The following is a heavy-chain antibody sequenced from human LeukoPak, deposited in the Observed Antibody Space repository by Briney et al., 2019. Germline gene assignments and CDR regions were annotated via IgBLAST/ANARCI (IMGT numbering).Heavy chain of an antibody. Sequence: PSQTLSLTCAVSGGSISSGGYYWSWIRQHPGKGLEWIGYIYYSGSTYYNPSLRSRVTISVDTSKNQFSLKLSSVTAADTAVYYCARARAYDSSGYYAIGGYYFDYWGQGTLVTVSS. CDR3: ARARAYDSSGYYAIGGYYFDY. V-gene: IGHV4-31*11. CDR1: GGSISSGGYY. CDR2: IYYSGST. J-gene: IGHJ4*02. D-gene: IGHD3-22*01.